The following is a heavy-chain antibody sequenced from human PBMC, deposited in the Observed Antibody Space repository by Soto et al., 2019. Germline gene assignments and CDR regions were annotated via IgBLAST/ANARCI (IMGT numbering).Heavy chain of an antibody. D-gene: IGHD3-10*01. CDR2: IYHSGST. V-gene: IGHV4-4*02. CDR3: ARAPYGSGSYCIDY. Sequence: SETLSQTSINSGSSISTRTCWSWVRQPPGKGLEWIGEIYHSGSTNYNPSLKIRVTISVDKSKNQFSLKLSSVTAADTAVYYCARAPYGSGSYCIDYWGQG. J-gene: IGHJ4*02. CDR1: GSSISTRTC.